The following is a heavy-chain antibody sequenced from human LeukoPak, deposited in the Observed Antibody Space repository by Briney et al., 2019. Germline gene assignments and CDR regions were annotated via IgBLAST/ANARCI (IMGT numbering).Heavy chain of an antibody. CDR2: INPTGGST. V-gene: IGHV1-46*01. CDR1: GYTFPSYF. D-gene: IGHD6-6*01. J-gene: IGHJ4*02. CDR3: ARTSARRFVY. Sequence: ASVKLSCKASGYTFPSYFMHWVRQAPGQGLEWMGIINPTGGSTTYAQKFQGRVTMTRDTSTSTVYMELRSLRSDDTAVYYCARTSARRFVYWGQGALVTVSS.